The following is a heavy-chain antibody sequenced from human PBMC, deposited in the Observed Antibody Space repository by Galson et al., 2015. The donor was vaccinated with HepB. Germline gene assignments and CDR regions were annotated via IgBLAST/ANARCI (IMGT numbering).Heavy chain of an antibody. V-gene: IGHV3-48*04. CDR3: ARNRAVAGLNWFDP. Sequence: SLRLSCAASGFTFSSYSMNWVRQAPGKGLEWVSYISSSSSTIYYADSVKGRFTISRDNAKNSLYLQMNSLRAEDTAVYYCARNRAVAGLNWFDPWGQGTLVTVSS. CDR2: ISSSSSTI. D-gene: IGHD6-19*01. CDR1: GFTFSSYS. J-gene: IGHJ5*02.